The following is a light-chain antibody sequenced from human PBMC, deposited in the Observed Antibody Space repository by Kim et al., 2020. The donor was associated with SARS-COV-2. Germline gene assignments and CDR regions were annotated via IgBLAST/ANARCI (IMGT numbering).Light chain of an antibody. CDR2: YDS. J-gene: IGLJ3*02. CDR3: QVWDSSSDHPV. CDR1: NIGSKS. V-gene: IGLV3-21*04. Sequence: SYELTQPPSVSVAPGKTARITCGGNNIGSKSVHWYQQKPGQAPVLVIYYDSDRPSGIPERFSGSNSGNTATLTIIRVEAGDEADYYCQVWDSSSDHPVFGGGTQLTVL.